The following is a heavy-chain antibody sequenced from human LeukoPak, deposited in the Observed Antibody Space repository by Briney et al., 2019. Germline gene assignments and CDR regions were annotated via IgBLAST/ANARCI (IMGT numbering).Heavy chain of an antibody. J-gene: IGHJ5*02. D-gene: IGHD2-21*02. CDR1: GGSISGYH. Sequence: SETLSLTCVVSGGSISGYHWSWIRQVPGKGLEWIGCIYYKGITNYNPSLKSRVTISLDTSKSQFSLKLSSVIAADTAVYYCARLVAVTGTVDWFDPWGQGTVVTVSS. V-gene: IGHV4-59*08. CDR2: IYYKGIT. CDR3: ARLVAVTGTVDWFDP.